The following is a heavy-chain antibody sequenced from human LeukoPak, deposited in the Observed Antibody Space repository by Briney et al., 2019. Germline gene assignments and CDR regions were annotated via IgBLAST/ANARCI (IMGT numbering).Heavy chain of an antibody. CDR2: ISSSSSYI. D-gene: IGHD1-14*01. CDR3: AKTGEDYGDY. J-gene: IGHJ4*02. V-gene: IGHV3-21*01. Sequence: GGSLRLSCAASGFTFSSYSMNWVRQAPGKGLEWVSSISSSSSYIYYADSVKGRFTISRDNSKNTLYLQMNSLRAEDTAVYYCAKTGEDYGDYWGQGTLVTVSS. CDR1: GFTFSSYS.